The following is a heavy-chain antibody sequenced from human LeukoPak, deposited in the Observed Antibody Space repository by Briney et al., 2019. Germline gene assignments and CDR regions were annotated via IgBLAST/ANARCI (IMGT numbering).Heavy chain of an antibody. CDR3: AKDRYCYDSSGYSLDY. CDR2: IRYDGSNK. J-gene: IGHJ4*02. CDR1: GHIFRGYG. Sequence: GGSLRLSCAASGHIFRGYGMHWVRQAPGKGLEWVSFIRYDGSNKYYAESVKGRFTISRDNSKNTLYLQMNSLRAEDTAVYYCAKDRYCYDSSGYSLDYWGQGTLVTVSS. V-gene: IGHV3-30*02. D-gene: IGHD3-22*01.